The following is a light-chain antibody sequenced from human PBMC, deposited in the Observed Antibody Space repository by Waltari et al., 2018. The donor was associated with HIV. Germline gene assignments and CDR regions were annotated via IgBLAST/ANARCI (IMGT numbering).Light chain of an antibody. CDR1: QSLLHNNGHNY. CDR3: MHGQQTPV. Sequence: DIAMIQSPDSLAVSPGEPASISCRSSQSLLHNNGHNYLDWYIQRPGQASELLIYLASRRASGVPDRIAGSGSGTDFILKISRVEPEDVGVYYCMHGQQTPVFGQGTQVEV. CDR2: LAS. J-gene: IGKJ1*01. V-gene: IGKV2-28*01.